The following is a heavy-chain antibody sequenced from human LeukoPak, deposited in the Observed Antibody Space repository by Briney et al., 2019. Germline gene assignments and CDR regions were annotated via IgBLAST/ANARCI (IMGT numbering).Heavy chain of an antibody. D-gene: IGHD6-6*01. Sequence: GSLRLSCAASGFIFSSYAMSWVRQAPGKGLEWVSAISGSGGSTYYADSVKGRFTISRDNSKNTMYMQMNSLRAEDTAVYYCAKGDVIAARGAFDIWGQGTMVTVSS. CDR3: AKGDVIAARGAFDI. V-gene: IGHV3-23*01. CDR2: ISGSGGST. J-gene: IGHJ3*02. CDR1: GFIFSSYA.